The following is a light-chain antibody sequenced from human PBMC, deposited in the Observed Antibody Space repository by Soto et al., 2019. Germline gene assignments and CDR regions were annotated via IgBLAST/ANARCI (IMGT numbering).Light chain of an antibody. J-gene: IGKJ2*01. CDR1: QSVASNS. CDR3: QNYDSSPST. Sequence: ETVLTQSPGTLSLSPGETATLSCRASQSVASNSLAWYQQKPGQAPRLLVYGASGRATDIPDRFSGRGSGKDFTLTINRLEPEDLAVYYCQNYDSSPSTFGQGTKLEIK. V-gene: IGKV3-20*01. CDR2: GAS.